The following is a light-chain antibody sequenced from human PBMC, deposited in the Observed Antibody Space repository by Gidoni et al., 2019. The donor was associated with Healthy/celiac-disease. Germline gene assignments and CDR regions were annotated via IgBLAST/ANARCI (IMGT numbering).Light chain of an antibody. CDR3: QQRSNWPPSIT. CDR1: QSVSSY. CDR2: DAS. J-gene: IGKJ5*01. Sequence: EIVLTQSPATLSLSPGDRATLSCRASQSVSSYLAWYQQKPGQAPRLLIYDASNRATGIPARFSGSGSGTDFTLTIGSLEPEDFAVYYCQQRSNWPPSITFGQGTRLEIK. V-gene: IGKV3-11*01.